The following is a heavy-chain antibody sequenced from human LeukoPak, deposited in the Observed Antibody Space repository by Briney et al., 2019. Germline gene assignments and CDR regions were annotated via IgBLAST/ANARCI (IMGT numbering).Heavy chain of an antibody. CDR1: GFTFSSYA. D-gene: IGHD3-3*01. CDR2: ISYDGSNK. CDR3: AKDPGYDFWSGYHWLDY. Sequence: GGSLRLSCAASGFTFSSYAMSWVRQAPGKGLEWVAVISYDGSNKYYADSVKGRFTISRDNSKNTLYLQMNSLRAEDTAVYYCAKDPGYDFWSGYHWLDYWGQGTLVTVSS. V-gene: IGHV3-30*18. J-gene: IGHJ4*02.